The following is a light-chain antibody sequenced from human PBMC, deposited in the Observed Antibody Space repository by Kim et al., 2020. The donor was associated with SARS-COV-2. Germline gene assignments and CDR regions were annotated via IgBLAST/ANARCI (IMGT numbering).Light chain of an antibody. V-gene: IGKV3-20*01. CDR2: GAS. Sequence: EIVLTQSPGTLSLSPGERATLSCRASQSVSSSYLAWYQQKPGQAPRLLIYGASSRATGIPYRFSGSGSGTDFTLTISRLEPEDFAVYYCQQYGSSLYTFGQGTKLEI. CDR3: QQYGSSLYT. CDR1: QSVSSSY. J-gene: IGKJ2*01.